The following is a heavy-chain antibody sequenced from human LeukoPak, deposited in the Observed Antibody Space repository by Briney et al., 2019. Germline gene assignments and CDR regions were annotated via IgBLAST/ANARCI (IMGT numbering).Heavy chain of an antibody. CDR3: AREGSSSWYWSYYDY. Sequence: SETLSLTCAVYGGSFSGYYWSWIRQPPGKGLEWIGEINHSGSTNYNPSLKSRVTISVDTSKNQFSLKLSFVTAADTAVYYCAREGSSSWYWSYYDYWGQGTLVTVSS. CDR2: INHSGST. CDR1: GGSFSGYY. J-gene: IGHJ4*02. D-gene: IGHD6-13*01. V-gene: IGHV4-34*01.